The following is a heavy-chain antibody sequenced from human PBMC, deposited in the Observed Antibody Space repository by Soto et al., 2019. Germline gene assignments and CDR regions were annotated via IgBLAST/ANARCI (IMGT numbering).Heavy chain of an antibody. CDR3: AIGSTYSGEFEF. D-gene: IGHD1-26*01. Sequence: VQLVQSGAEVKQPGSSVKVSCKASGGTFSSYTVTWVRQAPGQGLVWMGGFVRIVGTTDYSQNYQGRITITADETATTGYMELSSLTSDATARYYCAIGSTYSGEFEFWGQGTIVTVSS. J-gene: IGHJ4*02. CDR1: GGTFSSYT. CDR2: FVRIVGTT. V-gene: IGHV1-69*01.